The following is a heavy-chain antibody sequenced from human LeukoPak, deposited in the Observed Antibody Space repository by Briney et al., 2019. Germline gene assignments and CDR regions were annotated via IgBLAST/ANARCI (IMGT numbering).Heavy chain of an antibody. Sequence: GGSLRLSCAASGFTFSSYAMSWVRQAPGKGLEWVSAISGSGGSTYYADSVKGRFTISRDNSKNTLYLQMNSLRAEDTAVYYSAKDSGGVLWFGDFDPGYWGQGTLVTVSS. CDR2: ISGSGGST. CDR1: GFTFSSYA. V-gene: IGHV3-23*01. CDR3: AKDSGGVLWFGDFDPGY. J-gene: IGHJ4*02. D-gene: IGHD3-10*01.